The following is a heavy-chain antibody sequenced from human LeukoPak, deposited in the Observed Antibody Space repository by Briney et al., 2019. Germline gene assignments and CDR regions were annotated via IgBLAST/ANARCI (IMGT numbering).Heavy chain of an antibody. Sequence: SETLSLTCAVSGGSISSGGYSWSWIRQPPGKGLEWIGYIYHSGSTYYNPSLKSRVTISVDRSKNQFSLKLSSVTAADTAVYYCASRSGYEAVHYWGQGTLVTVSS. CDR1: GGSISSGGYS. CDR3: ASRSGYEAVHY. CDR2: IYHSGST. D-gene: IGHD5-12*01. V-gene: IGHV4-30-2*01. J-gene: IGHJ4*02.